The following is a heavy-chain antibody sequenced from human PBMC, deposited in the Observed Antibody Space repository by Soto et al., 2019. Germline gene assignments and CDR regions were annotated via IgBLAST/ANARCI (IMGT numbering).Heavy chain of an antibody. J-gene: IGHJ6*02. CDR2: IGIGSSTK. D-gene: IGHD2-15*01. V-gene: IGHV3-48*01. CDR3: ARDPSVVVVAATPYYYYGMDV. CDR1: GFTFRNYG. Sequence: PGGSLRLSCAASGFTFRNYGMNWVRQAPGKGLEWVSYIGIGSSTKYYADSVKGRFTISRDNAKNSLYLQMNSLRAEDTAVYYCARDPSVVVVAATPYYYYGMDVWGQGTTVTAP.